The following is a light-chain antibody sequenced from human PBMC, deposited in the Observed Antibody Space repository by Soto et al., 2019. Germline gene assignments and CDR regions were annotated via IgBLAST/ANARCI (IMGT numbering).Light chain of an antibody. CDR3: CSYVSSKTDV. V-gene: IGLV2-14*01. Sequence: QSALTQPASVCRSPGRWITIYCTGTRTDVGGYSFVSWYQQQPGKAPKLIIYEVSNRPSGVSNRFSGSKSDNTASLIISGLQAEDEADYYCCSYVSSKTDVFGTGTKVTVL. CDR2: EVS. CDR1: RTDVGGYSF. J-gene: IGLJ1*01.